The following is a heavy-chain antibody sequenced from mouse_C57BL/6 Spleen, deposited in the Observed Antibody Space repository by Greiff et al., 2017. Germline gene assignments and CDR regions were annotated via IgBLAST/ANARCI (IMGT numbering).Heavy chain of an antibody. Sequence: EVKVVESGGGLVQPKGSLKLSCAASGFTFNTYAMHWVRQAPGKGLEWVARIRRKSSNYATYYADSVKDRFTISRDDSQSMLYLQMNNLKTEDTAMYYCVRDLGYYFDYWGQGTTLTVSS. V-gene: IGHV10-3*01. CDR1: GFTFNTYA. CDR2: IRRKSSNYAT. CDR3: VRDLGYYFDY. D-gene: IGHD3-1*01. J-gene: IGHJ2*01.